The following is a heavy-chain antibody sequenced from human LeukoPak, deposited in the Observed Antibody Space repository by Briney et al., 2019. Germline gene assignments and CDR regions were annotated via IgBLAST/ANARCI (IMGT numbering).Heavy chain of an antibody. CDR3: AREKVAGTFDS. CDR1: EFTVNDYY. Sequence: GGSLRLSCAVSEFTVNDYYMSWIRQAPGKGLEWVSDIGGSDSIVAYEDSVKGRFSISRDFAKNSLYLQMNSLRAEDTAVYYCAREKVAGTFDSWGQGALVTVSS. J-gene: IGHJ4*02. V-gene: IGHV3-11*01. D-gene: IGHD6-19*01. CDR2: IGGSDSIV.